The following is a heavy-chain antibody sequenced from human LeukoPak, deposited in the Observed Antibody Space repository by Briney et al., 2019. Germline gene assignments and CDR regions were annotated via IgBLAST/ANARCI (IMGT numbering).Heavy chain of an antibody. D-gene: IGHD5-12*01. V-gene: IGHV3-30-3*01. CDR3: AKGSSGYDSDYFDY. Sequence: GTSLRLSCAASGFTFANYAMHWVRQAPGKGLEWLAAISSDGSNKYYADSVKGRFTISRDNSKNTLYLQMNSLRAEDTAVYYCAKGSSGYDSDYFDYWGQGTLVTVSS. CDR2: ISSDGSNK. J-gene: IGHJ4*02. CDR1: GFTFANYA.